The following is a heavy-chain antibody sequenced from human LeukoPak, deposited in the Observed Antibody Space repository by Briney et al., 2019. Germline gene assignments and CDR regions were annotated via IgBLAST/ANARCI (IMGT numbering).Heavy chain of an antibody. V-gene: IGHV3-7*01. CDR3: ARRSGGDY. D-gene: IGHD3-10*01. J-gene: IGHJ4*02. CDR2: IKQDGSEK. Sequence: GGSLRLSCSASGFTFSAYAMHWVRQAPGKGLEWVANIKQDGSEKYYVDSVKGRFTISRDNAKNSLYLQMNSLRAEDTAVYYCARRSGGDYWGQGTLVTVSS. CDR1: GFTFSAYA.